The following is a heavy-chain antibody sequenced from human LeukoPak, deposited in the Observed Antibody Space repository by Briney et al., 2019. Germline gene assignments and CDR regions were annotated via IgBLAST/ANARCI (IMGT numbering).Heavy chain of an antibody. Sequence: GGSLRLSCAASGFIFSTYDMSWVRKAPGKGLEWVSYISSSSGTIYYADSVKGRFTISRDNAKNSLYLQMNSLRDEDTAVYYCPRRGSYFDYGGQGTLVTVSS. J-gene: IGHJ4*02. CDR3: PRRGSYFDY. CDR2: ISSSSGTI. D-gene: IGHD3-16*01. V-gene: IGHV3-48*02. CDR1: GFIFSTYD.